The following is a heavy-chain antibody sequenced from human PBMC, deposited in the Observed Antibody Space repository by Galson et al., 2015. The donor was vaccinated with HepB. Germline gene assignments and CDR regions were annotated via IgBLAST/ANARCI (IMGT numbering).Heavy chain of an antibody. CDR1: GYTFTNYD. Sequence: SVKVSCKASGYTFTNYDVNWVRQATGQGLEWMGWMSAYTGNRDYAQKFQGRVTMTRNTSVSTAYMELGSLRSEDTAVYYCARVQTGAGGSGVLLDLWGQGTLVTVSS. CDR2: MSAYTGNR. V-gene: IGHV1-8*01. CDR3: ARVQTGAGGSGVLLDL. J-gene: IGHJ5*02. D-gene: IGHD2-15*01.